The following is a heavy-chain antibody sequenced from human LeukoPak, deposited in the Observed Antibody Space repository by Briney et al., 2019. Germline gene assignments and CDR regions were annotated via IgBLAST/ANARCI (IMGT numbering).Heavy chain of an antibody. V-gene: IGHV5-51*01. CDR2: IYPGDSDT. D-gene: IGHD3-10*01. CDR3: ARQGDMVRGNAFDI. Sequence: GESLKISCKGSGYSFTDNWITWVRQMPGKRLEWMGIIYPGDSDTRYSPSFQGQVTFSADKSISTAYLQWSSLKASGTAMYYCARQGDMVRGNAFDIWGQGTMVTVSS. J-gene: IGHJ3*02. CDR1: GYSFTDNW.